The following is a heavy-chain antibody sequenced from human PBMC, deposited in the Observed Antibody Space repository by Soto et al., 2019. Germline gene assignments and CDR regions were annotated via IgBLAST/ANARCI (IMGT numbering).Heavy chain of an antibody. D-gene: IGHD3-22*01. CDR2: INQDGGGK. J-gene: IGHJ6*02. V-gene: IGHV3-7*01. CDR1: EFPFGGFW. Sequence: EVRLVESGGALVQPGGPLKLSCEAPEFPFGGFWLPWFRRAPGKGLGWVATINQDGGGKNYMASMKGRFTISRDNAKNPLLLQLNSLRAEDTAVYYCARDRGRPDLRDTHYYDSSDLDYGMDVWGQGTTVTVSS. CDR3: ARDRGRPDLRDTHYYDSSDLDYGMDV.